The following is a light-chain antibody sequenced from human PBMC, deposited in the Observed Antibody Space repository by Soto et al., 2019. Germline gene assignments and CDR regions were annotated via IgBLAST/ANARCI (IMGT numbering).Light chain of an antibody. CDR1: QSISSW. Sequence: DIQMTQSPSTLSESVGDRVTITCRASQSISSWLAWYQQKPGKAPKVLIYDASSLQSGVPSRFIGSGSGTEFTLTISSVQPDDSATYYCQQYKSYATFGGGTKVEIK. V-gene: IGKV1-5*01. CDR3: QQYKSYAT. CDR2: DAS. J-gene: IGKJ4*01.